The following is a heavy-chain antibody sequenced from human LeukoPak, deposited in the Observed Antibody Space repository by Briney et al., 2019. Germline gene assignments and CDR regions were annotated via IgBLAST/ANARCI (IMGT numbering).Heavy chain of an antibody. J-gene: IGHJ6*02. Sequence: ASVKVSCKASGYSFTSYYMHWVRQAPGQGLEWMGIINPSGGSTSYAQKFQGRVTMTRDTSTSTVYMELSSLRSEDTAVYYCARDLQLDVLRFLEWLPYGMDVWGQGTTVTVFS. CDR2: INPSGGST. V-gene: IGHV1-46*01. CDR3: ARDLQLDVLRFLEWLPYGMDV. CDR1: GYSFTSYY. D-gene: IGHD3-3*01.